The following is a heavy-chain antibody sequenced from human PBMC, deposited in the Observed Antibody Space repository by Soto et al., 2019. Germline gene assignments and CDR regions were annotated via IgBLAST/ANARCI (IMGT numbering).Heavy chain of an antibody. CDR3: ARGDSSGYSDY. CDR2: INPTAGST. CDR1: GYTFSVYY. J-gene: IGHJ4*02. V-gene: IGHV1-46*01. Sequence: VQLVQSGAEVKKPGASVILSCKASGYTFSVYYIHWVRQAPGQGLEWMGIINPTAGSTDYAQNFQGRVTMTRDTSASTVYMQMSSLTSEDAAVSYCARGDSSGYSDYWGQGTLVTVSS. D-gene: IGHD3-22*01.